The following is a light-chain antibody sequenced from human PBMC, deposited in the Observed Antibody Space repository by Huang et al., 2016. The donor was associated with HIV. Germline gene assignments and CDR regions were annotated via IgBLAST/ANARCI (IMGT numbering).Light chain of an antibody. J-gene: IGKJ1*01. CDR1: QSISSY. CDR3: QQSYSTPWT. Sequence: DIQMTQFPSSLSASVGDRVTITCRASQSISSYLNWYQQKPGKAPKLLIYAASSLQTGVPSRFSGSESGTDFTLTISSLHPEDFAMYYSQQSYSTPWTFGQGTKVEIK. V-gene: IGKV1-39*01. CDR2: AAS.